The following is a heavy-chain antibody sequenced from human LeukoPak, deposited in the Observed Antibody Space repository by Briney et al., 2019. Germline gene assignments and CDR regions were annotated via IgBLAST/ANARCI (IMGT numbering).Heavy chain of an antibody. J-gene: IGHJ4*02. CDR3: ARDSDAGFDY. CDR2: ASSDGSST. Sequence: GGSLRLSCAAPGFTFSRFGMNWVGQAPGKGLGWVARASSDGSSTVYADSVKGRFTISRDNAKKTLYLQMKNLRAEDTAIYYCARDSDAGFDYWGQGTLVTVSS. V-gene: IGHV3-74*01. CDR1: GFTFSRFG.